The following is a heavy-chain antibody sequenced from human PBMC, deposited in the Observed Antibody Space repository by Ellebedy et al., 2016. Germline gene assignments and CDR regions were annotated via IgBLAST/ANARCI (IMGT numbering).Heavy chain of an antibody. D-gene: IGHD3-22*01. V-gene: IGHV3-30-3*01. CDR2: ISYDGSNK. Sequence: GESLKISXAASGFTFSSYAMHWVRQAPGKGLEWVAVISYDGSNKYYADSVKGRFTISRDNAKNSLYLQMNSLRAEDTAVYYCARSYDSSGYYYGQYYYYGMDVWGQGTTVTVSS. CDR1: GFTFSSYA. J-gene: IGHJ6*02. CDR3: ARSYDSSGYYYGQYYYYGMDV.